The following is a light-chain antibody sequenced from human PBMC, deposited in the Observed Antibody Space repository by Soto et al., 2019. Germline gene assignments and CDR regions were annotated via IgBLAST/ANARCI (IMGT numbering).Light chain of an antibody. J-gene: IGKJ4*01. CDR3: QQSNRFPLT. Sequence: DIQMTQSPSSVSASVGDRVTITCRASQGISSRLAWYQQKPWKAPNLLIYAASSLQSGVPSRFSGSGSETDFTLTICSLQPEDFATYYFQQSNRFPLTFGGGTKVEIK. CDR1: QGISSR. CDR2: AAS. V-gene: IGKV1-12*01.